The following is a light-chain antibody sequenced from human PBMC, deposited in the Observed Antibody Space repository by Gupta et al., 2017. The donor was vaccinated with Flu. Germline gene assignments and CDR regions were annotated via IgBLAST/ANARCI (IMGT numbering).Light chain of an antibody. V-gene: IGLV1-40*01. CDR2: GNN. CDR3: QSYDTSLSGFML. J-gene: IGLJ2*01. Sequence: QSELTHPLSVSGAPAQRVTISCSGSSSNIGTTYGVHWYQQLPGRAPKLLIYGNNIRPSGVPARFSGSKSGTSASLAISGVQPEDEADYFCQSYDTSLSGFMLFGGGTKLTVL. CDR1: SSNIGTTYG.